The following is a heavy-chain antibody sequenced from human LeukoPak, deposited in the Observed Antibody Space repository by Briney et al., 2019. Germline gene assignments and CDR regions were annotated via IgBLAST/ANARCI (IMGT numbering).Heavy chain of an antibody. J-gene: IGHJ4*02. CDR2: IRYDGSNK. D-gene: IGHD2-2*01. V-gene: IGHV3-30*02. CDR3: AKERNHAVVPAALDY. Sequence: GGSLRLSCAASGFAFSSYGMHWVRQAPGKGLEWVAFIRYDGSNKYYADSVKGRFTISRDNSKNTLYLQMNSLRAEDTAVYYCAKERNHAVVPAALDYWGQGTLVTVSS. CDR1: GFAFSSYG.